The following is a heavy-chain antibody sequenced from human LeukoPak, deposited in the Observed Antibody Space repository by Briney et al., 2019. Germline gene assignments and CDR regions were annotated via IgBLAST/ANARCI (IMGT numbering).Heavy chain of an antibody. J-gene: IGHJ4*02. Sequence: GSLRLSCAASGFPFNVQTMNWVRQAPGKGLDWVASMRQDGSEIYYVDSVKGRFTISRDNPKKSMYLQMNSLRAEDTAVYYCARGGATRGRFENWGQGTLVTVSS. CDR1: GFPFNVQT. V-gene: IGHV3-7*01. CDR2: MRQDGSEI. D-gene: IGHD1-26*01. CDR3: ARGGATRGRFEN.